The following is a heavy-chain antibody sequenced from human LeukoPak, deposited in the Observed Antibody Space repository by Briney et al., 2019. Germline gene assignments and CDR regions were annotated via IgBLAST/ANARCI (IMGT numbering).Heavy chain of an antibody. V-gene: IGHV3-21*01. CDR1: GFTFSTYW. CDR2: ITTSSTYT. Sequence: GGSLRLSCAASGFTFSTYWMTWVRQSPGKGLEWISSITTSSTYTFYADSVKGRFTISRDNARNSLYLQMNSLTAEDTAVYYCARDPYSGAYGNTYYYYMDVWGKGTTVTISS. J-gene: IGHJ6*03. CDR3: ARDPYSGAYGNTYYYYMDV. D-gene: IGHD1-26*01.